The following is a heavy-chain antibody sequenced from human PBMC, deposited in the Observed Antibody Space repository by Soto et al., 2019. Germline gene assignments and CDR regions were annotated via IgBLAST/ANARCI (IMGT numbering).Heavy chain of an antibody. CDR3: ASLGVGDWANYYYYYGMDV. V-gene: IGHV3-23*01. D-gene: IGHD2-21*02. CDR2: VTANGGST. J-gene: IGHJ6*02. CDR1: GFTFSGYA. Sequence: LRLSCAATGFTFSGYAMTWVRQAPGKGLEWVSAVTANGGSTYSADSVKGRFTISRDNSKNMLFLQMNSLRAEDTAVYYCASLGVGDWANYYYYYGMDVWGQGTTVTVSS.